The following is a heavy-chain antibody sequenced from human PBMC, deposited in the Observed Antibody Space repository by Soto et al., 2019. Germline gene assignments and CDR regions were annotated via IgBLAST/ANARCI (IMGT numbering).Heavy chain of an antibody. J-gene: IGHJ6*02. V-gene: IGHV1-8*01. CDR3: ARVLTTAVAGGVYYYGMDV. Sequence: GASVKVSCKASGYTFTSYDINWVRQATGQGLEWMGWMNPNSGNTGYAQKFQGRVTMTRNTSISTAYMELSRLRSDDTAVYYCARVLTTAVAGGVYYYGMDVWGQGTTVTVSS. D-gene: IGHD6-19*01. CDR2: MNPNSGNT. CDR1: GYTFTSYD.